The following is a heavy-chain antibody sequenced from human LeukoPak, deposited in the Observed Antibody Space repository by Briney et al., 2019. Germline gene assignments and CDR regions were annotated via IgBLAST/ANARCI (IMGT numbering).Heavy chain of an antibody. Sequence: ASVKVSCKASGYTFTSYDINWVRPATGQGLEWMRWMNPNSGNTGYAQKFQGRVTMTRNTSISTAYMELSSLRSEDTAVYYCARGKEIEAGTGSDYWGQGTLVTVSS. CDR2: MNPNSGNT. D-gene: IGHD6-19*01. CDR3: ARGKEIEAGTGSDY. CDR1: GYTFTSYD. J-gene: IGHJ4*02. V-gene: IGHV1-8*01.